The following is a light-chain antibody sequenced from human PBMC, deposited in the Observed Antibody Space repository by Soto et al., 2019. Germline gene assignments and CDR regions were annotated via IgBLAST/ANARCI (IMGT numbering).Light chain of an antibody. V-gene: IGKV3-15*01. J-gene: IGKJ2*01. Sequence: EVVMTQSPATVSVSPGEGATLSCRASQSVNSNLAWYQQKPGQAPRLLIHGASTRATGVPARFSGSGSGTEFTLSISSLQSEDFAVYYCQQYNDWPLYTFGQGTRLESK. CDR2: GAS. CDR3: QQYNDWPLYT. CDR1: QSVNSN.